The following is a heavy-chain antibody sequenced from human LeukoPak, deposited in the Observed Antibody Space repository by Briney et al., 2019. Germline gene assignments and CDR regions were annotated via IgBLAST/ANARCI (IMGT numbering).Heavy chain of an antibody. CDR3: AREKGGYYDSSGYSPFDI. CDR2: MNPNSGNT. D-gene: IGHD3-22*01. V-gene: IGHV1-18*01. J-gene: IGHJ3*02. Sequence: ASVKVSCKASGYTFTSYDINWVRQATGQGLEWMGWMNPNSGNTNYAQKLQGRVTMTTDTSTSTAYMELRSLRSDDTAVYYCAREKGGYYDSSGYSPFDIWGQGTMVTVSS. CDR1: GYTFTSYD.